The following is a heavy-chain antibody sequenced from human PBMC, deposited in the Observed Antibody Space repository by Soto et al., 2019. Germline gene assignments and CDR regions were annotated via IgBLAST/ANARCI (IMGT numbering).Heavy chain of an antibody. D-gene: IGHD4-17*01. CDR1: GGSISSGGYY. J-gene: IGHJ4*02. V-gene: IGHV4-39*01. CDR2: IYYSGST. CDR3: ARHSIPLMTTVTSN. Sequence: SETLSLTCTVSGGSISSGGYYWGWIRQPPGKGLEWIGSIYYSGSTYYNPSLKSRVTISVDTSKNQFSLKLSSVTAADTAVYYCARHSIPLMTTVTSNWGQGTLVTVSS.